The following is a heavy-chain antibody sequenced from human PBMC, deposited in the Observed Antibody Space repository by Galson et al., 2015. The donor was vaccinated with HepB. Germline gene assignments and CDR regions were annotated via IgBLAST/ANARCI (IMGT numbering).Heavy chain of an antibody. D-gene: IGHD3-10*01. V-gene: IGHV3-74*01. Sequence: SLRLSCAASGFTFSSYWMHWVRQAPGKGLVWVSRINSDGSSTSYADSVKGRFTISRDNAKNTLYLQMNSLRAEDTAVYYCASIPYGSGTSAAFDIWGQGTMVTVSS. CDR3: ASIPYGSGTSAAFDI. CDR2: INSDGSST. J-gene: IGHJ3*02. CDR1: GFTFSSYW.